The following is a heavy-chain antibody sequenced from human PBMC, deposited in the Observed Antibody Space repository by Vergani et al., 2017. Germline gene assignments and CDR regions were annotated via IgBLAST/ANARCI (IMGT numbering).Heavy chain of an antibody. D-gene: IGHD3-22*01. J-gene: IGHJ4*02. CDR3: ARDRGYYYDSRGYGTDY. CDR2: IIPIFGTA. CDR1: GGTFSSYA. V-gene: IGHV1-69*13. Sequence: QVQLVQSGAEVKKPGSSVKVSCKASGGTFSSYAISWVRQAPGQGLEWMGRIIPIFGTANHAQKFQGRVTITADESTSTAYMELSSLRSEDTAVYYCARDRGYYYDSRGYGTDYWGQGTLVTVSS.